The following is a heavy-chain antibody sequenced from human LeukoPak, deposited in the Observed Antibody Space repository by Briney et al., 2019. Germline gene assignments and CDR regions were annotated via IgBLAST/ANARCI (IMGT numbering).Heavy chain of an antibody. CDR2: ISAFGGTT. CDR1: GFTFNNYA. Sequence: EPGGSLRLSCAASGFTFNNYAMHWVRQAPGKGLEWVSAISAFGGTTYYADSVKGRFSISRESKNTLYLQMNSLRAEDTALYYCAKLTNNGCFTPSDYWGQGTLVTVSS. CDR3: AKLTNNGCFTPSDY. D-gene: IGHD2-2*02. J-gene: IGHJ4*02. V-gene: IGHV3-23*01.